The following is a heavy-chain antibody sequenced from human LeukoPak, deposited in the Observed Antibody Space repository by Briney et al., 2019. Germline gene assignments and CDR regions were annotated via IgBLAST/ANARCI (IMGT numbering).Heavy chain of an antibody. CDR2: MNPNSGNT. Sequence: ASVKVSCKASGYPFNNYDINWVRQATGQGLEWMGWMNPNSGNTDYAQKFQGRVTITRNTSISTAYMELSSLRSEDTAVYYCARGRATVTTHWVDPWGQGTLVTVSS. J-gene: IGHJ5*02. V-gene: IGHV1-8*03. CDR1: GYPFNNYD. CDR3: ARGRATVTTHWVDP. D-gene: IGHD4-11*01.